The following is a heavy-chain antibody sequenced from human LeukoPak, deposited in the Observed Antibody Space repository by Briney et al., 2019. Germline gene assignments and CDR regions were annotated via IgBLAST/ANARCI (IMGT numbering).Heavy chain of an antibody. CDR3: ARVDLERPHYYYYGMDV. Sequence: ASVKVSCKASGYTFTSYDINWVRQATGQGLEWMGWMNPNSGNTGYAQKFQGRVTMTRSTSISTAYMELSSLRSEDTAVYYCARVDLERPHYYYYGMDVWGQGTTVTVSS. V-gene: IGHV1-8*01. D-gene: IGHD1-1*01. J-gene: IGHJ6*02. CDR1: GYTFTSYD. CDR2: MNPNSGNT.